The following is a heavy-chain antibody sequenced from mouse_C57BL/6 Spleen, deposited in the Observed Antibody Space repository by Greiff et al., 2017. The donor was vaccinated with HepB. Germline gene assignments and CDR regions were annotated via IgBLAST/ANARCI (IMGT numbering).Heavy chain of an antibody. CDR3: ARWDYSVAAMDY. D-gene: IGHD2-13*01. CDR2: IDPSDSYT. V-gene: IGHV1-69*01. J-gene: IGHJ4*01. CDR1: GYTFTSYW. Sequence: QVQLQQPGAELVMPGASVKLSCKASGYTFTSYWMHWVKQRPGQGLEWIGEIDPSDSYTNYNQKFKGKSTLTVDKSSSTAYMKLSSLTSEDSAVYYCARWDYSVAAMDYWGPPTSFTVSS.